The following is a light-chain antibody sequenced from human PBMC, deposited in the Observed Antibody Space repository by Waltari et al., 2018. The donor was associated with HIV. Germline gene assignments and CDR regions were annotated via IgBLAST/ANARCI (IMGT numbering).Light chain of an antibody. Sequence: SYELTQPPSVSVSPGQTASITCSGAKLGDKYACWYQQKPGQSPVLVTDQDSKRPSGIPERFSGSNSGNTATLTISGTQAMDEADYYCQAWDSSTVVFGGGTKLTVL. CDR3: QAWDSSTVV. V-gene: IGLV3-1*01. CDR2: QDS. CDR1: KLGDKY. J-gene: IGLJ2*01.